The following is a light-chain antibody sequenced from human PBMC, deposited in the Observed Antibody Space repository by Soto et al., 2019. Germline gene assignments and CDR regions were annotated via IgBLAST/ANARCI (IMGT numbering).Light chain of an antibody. CDR3: QQYNNWPPWT. V-gene: IGKV3-15*01. J-gene: IGKJ1*01. CDR1: QSVSSN. Sequence: EIVMTQSPATLSVSPGERATLSCRASQSVSSNLAWYQQKPGQAPRLLIYGASTRATGSPARFSGSGPGTEFTLTISSLQSEDFAVYYCQQYNNWPPWTFGQGTKVEIK. CDR2: GAS.